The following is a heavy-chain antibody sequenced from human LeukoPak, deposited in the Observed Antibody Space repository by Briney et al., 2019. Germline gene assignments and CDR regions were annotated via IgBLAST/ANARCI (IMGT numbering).Heavy chain of an antibody. Sequence: SETLSLTCTVSGGSISSSSYYWGWIRQPPGKGLEWIGTIYYSGRTYYNPSLKSRVTISVDTSKNQFSLKLSSVTATDTAVYYCARQGLGIWNWFDPWGQESLVTVSS. CDR3: ARQGLGIWNWFDP. V-gene: IGHV4-39*01. D-gene: IGHD7-27*01. CDR1: GGSISSSSYY. J-gene: IGHJ5*02. CDR2: IYYSGRT.